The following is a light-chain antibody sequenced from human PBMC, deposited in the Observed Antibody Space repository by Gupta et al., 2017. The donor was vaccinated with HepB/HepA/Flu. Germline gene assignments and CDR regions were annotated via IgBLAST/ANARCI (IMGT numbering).Light chain of an antibody. Sequence: QSLLTQPPSGSPAPGQMVTISCSGSTSNIGSSDVCWYQLLPGTAPKLLIYRNNRRASGIPDRFSGSKSGTSATLAITGLQTGDEADYFCETWDSGLSAGVFGGGTKLTVL. J-gene: IGLJ2*01. CDR3: ETWDSGLSAGV. CDR2: RNN. CDR1: TSNIGSSD. V-gene: IGLV1-51*02.